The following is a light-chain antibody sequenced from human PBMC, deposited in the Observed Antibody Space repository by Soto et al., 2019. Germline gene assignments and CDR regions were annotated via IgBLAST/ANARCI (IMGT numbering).Light chain of an antibody. Sequence: ETVMTQSPATLSVSPGERATLSCRASQSVSTKLAWYQQKPGQAPRLLIYGASTRATGIPARFSGSGSGTEFTLTVSSLQSEDFAVYYCQQYDDWPPITCGQRTRLEIK. CDR2: GAS. V-gene: IGKV3D-15*01. CDR1: QSVSTK. J-gene: IGKJ5*01. CDR3: QQYDDWPPIT.